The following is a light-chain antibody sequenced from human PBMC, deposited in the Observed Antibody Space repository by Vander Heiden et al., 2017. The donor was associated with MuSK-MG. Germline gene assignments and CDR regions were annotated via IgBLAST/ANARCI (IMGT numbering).Light chain of an antibody. CDR1: PDISIF. Sequence: EIVSTQSPATLSLSPGESATLSCSASPDISIFLAWYQQKPGQPPRLLISDTSSRAPGIPGRFSGSGSGTDFTLTISSLEPEDFAVYYCQQCSHGVTFGGGTRVXIK. CDR2: DTS. J-gene: IGKJ4*01. V-gene: IGKV3-11*01. CDR3: QQCSHGVT.